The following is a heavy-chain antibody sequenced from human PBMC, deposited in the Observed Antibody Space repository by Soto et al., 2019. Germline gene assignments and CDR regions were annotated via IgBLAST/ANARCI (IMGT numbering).Heavy chain of an antibody. CDR2: IYPGDSDT. D-gene: IGHD4-17*01. Sequence: EVQLVQSGAEVKKPGESLKISCKGSGYSFTSSWIGWVRQMPGKGLEWMGIIYPGDSDTRYSPSFQGQVTISADKSISSTYVQWSSLKASDTAIYYCVSRIMTSVTICRSDDTVDIWGQGTMVTVSS. CDR1: GYSFTSSW. CDR3: VSRIMTSVTICRSDDTVDI. V-gene: IGHV5-51*01. J-gene: IGHJ3*02.